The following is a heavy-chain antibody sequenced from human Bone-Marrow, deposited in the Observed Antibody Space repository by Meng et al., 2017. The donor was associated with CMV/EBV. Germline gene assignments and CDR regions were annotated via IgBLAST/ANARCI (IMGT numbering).Heavy chain of an antibody. CDR3: ARDQDCSSASCYLVWAFDI. CDR2: ISSSTTYI. Sequence: GESLKISCAASGFTFSSYSMNWVRQAPGKGLEWVSSISSSTTYIYYADSVKGRFTISRDNAKNSLYLQMNSLRAEDTAVYYCARDQDCSSASCYLVWAFDIWGQGTMGTVSS. D-gene: IGHD2-2*01. CDR1: GFTFSSYS. J-gene: IGHJ3*02. V-gene: IGHV3-21*01.